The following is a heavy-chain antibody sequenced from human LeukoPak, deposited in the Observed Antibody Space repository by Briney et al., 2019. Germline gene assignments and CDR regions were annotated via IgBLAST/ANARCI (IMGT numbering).Heavy chain of an antibody. D-gene: IGHD6-19*01. CDR3: ARGSGWYRPIDY. CDR2: IYSGGST. Sequence: HPGGSLRLSCAASGFTVSSNYMTWVRQAPGKGLEWVSVIYSGGSTYYEDSVKGRFTISRDNSKNTVYLQMNSLRAEDTAVYYCARGSGWYRPIDYWGQGTLVTVSS. CDR1: GFTVSSNY. J-gene: IGHJ4*02. V-gene: IGHV3-66*02.